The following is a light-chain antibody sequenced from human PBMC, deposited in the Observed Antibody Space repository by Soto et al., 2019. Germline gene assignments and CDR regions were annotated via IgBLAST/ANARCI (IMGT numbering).Light chain of an antibody. V-gene: IGKV1-39*01. Sequence: DIQMTQSPSSLSAAVGDRVTITCRASHDISTYLCWYQQRPGKAPKLLMYSASILQSGVPPRFSGSGSWTDFTLTISSLQPEDIATYYCQQSFNTLTFGGGTKVEIK. J-gene: IGKJ4*01. CDR2: SAS. CDR1: HDISTY. CDR3: QQSFNTLT.